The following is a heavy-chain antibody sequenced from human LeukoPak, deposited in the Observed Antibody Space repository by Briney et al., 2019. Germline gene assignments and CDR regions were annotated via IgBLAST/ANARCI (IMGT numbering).Heavy chain of an antibody. J-gene: IGHJ6*03. D-gene: IGHD2-2*01. CDR1: GGSVNSGSYY. V-gene: IGHV4-61*02. CDR2: FYISGST. CDR3: AARGNIVVVPAAKGGGPDNYYYYMDV. Sequence: SETLSLTCTVPGGSVNSGSYYWSWIRQPAGKGLEWIGRFYISGSTNYNPSLKCRFTISVETSKNQFSLEVSCVTTADTAMYYCAARGNIVVVPAAKGGGPDNYYYYMDVWGKGTRSPSP.